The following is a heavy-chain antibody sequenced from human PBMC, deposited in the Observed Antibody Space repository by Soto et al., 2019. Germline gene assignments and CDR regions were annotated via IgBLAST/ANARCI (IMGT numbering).Heavy chain of an antibody. Sequence: NPGGSLRLSCGASGFTFSSYSMNWVRRAPGKGLEWVSSISSSSSYIYYADSVKGRFTISRDNAKNSLYLQMNSLRAEDTAVYYCASPSVDAFDIWGQGTMVTVSS. J-gene: IGHJ3*02. CDR1: GFTFSSYS. CDR2: ISSSSSYI. V-gene: IGHV3-21*01. CDR3: ASPSVDAFDI.